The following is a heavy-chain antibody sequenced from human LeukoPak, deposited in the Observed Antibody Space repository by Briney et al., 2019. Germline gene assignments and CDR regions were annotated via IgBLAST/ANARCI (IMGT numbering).Heavy chain of an antibody. V-gene: IGHV1-2*02. CDR3: ARAIVATFTTDY. CDR1: GYTFTDYY. J-gene: IGHJ4*01. D-gene: IGHD5-12*01. CDR2: FNPNSGAT. Sequence: ASLKVSCKASGYTFTDYYFHWVRQAPGQGLEWMGWFNPNSGATQYAQKFQGRVTMTRVTSITTAYMELTRLTSDDTAVYYCARAIVATFTTDYWGHGTLVTVTS.